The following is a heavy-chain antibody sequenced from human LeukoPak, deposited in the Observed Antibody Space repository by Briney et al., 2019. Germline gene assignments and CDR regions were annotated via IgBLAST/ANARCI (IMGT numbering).Heavy chain of an antibody. CDR2: INHSGST. CDR1: GGSFSGYY. Sequence: KPSETLSLTCAVYGGSFSGYYWSWIRQPPGKGLEWIGEINHSGSTNYNPSFKSRVTISVGTSKNQFSLKLSSVTAADTAVYYCARDRRGALRYFDWLSIYGMDVWGQGTTVTVSS. D-gene: IGHD3-9*01. J-gene: IGHJ6*02. CDR3: ARDRRGALRYFDWLSIYGMDV. V-gene: IGHV4-34*01.